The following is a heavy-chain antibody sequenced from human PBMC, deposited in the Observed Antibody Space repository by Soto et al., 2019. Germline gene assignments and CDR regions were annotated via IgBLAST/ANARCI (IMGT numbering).Heavy chain of an antibody. V-gene: IGHV1-18*01. CDR1: GYTFTSYG. CDR3: ARLQIAAAGRRYYYYGMDV. CDR2: ISAYNGNT. Sequence: ASVKVSFKASGYTFTSYGISWVRQAPGQGLEWMGWISAYNGNTNYAQKLQGRVTMTTDTSTSTAYMELRSLRSDDTAVYYCARLQIAAAGRRYYYYGMDVWGQGATVTVSS. D-gene: IGHD6-13*01. J-gene: IGHJ6*02.